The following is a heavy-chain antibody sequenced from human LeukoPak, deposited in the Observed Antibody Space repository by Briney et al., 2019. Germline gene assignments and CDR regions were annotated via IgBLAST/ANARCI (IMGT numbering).Heavy chain of an antibody. J-gene: IGHJ4*02. Sequence: SETLSLTCTVSGYSISSGYYWGWIRQPPGKGLEWIGSIYHSGSTYYNPSLKSRVTISVDTSKNQFSLKLSSVTAADTAVYYCARALYYDSSGPLDYWGQGTLVTVSS. D-gene: IGHD3-22*01. CDR2: IYHSGST. V-gene: IGHV4-38-2*02. CDR3: ARALYYDSSGPLDY. CDR1: GYSISSGYY.